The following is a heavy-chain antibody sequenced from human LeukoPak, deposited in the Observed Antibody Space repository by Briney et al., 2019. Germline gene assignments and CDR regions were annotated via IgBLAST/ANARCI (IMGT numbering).Heavy chain of an antibody. D-gene: IGHD5-18*01. CDR3: ARELGGYSYGYIDY. CDR2: INHSGST. J-gene: IGHJ4*02. V-gene: IGHV4-34*01. CDR1: GGSFSGYY. Sequence: SETLSLTCAVYGGSFSGYYWSWIRQPPGKGLEWIGEINHSGSTNYNPSLKSRVTISVDTSKNQFSLKLSSVTAADTAVYYCARELGGYSYGYIDYWGQGTLVTVSS.